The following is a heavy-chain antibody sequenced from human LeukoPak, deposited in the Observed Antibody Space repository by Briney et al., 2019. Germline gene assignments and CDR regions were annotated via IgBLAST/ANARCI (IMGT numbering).Heavy chain of an antibody. CDR1: GGSFSGYY. V-gene: IGHV4-34*01. Sequence: SETLSLTCAVYGGSFSGYYWSWIRQPPGKGLEWIGEINHSGSTNYNPSPKSRVTISVDTSKNQFSLKLSSVTAADTAVYYCARVGYSSSWYNWFDPWGQGTLVTVSS. D-gene: IGHD6-13*01. CDR3: ARVGYSSSWYNWFDP. CDR2: INHSGST. J-gene: IGHJ5*02.